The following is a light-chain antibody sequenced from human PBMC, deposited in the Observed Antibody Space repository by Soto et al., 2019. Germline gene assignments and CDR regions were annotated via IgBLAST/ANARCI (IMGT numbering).Light chain of an antibody. CDR2: KAS. CDR3: QHYNSYSEA. J-gene: IGKJ1*01. V-gene: IGKV1-5*03. Sequence: DIQMTQSPSTLSGSVGDRVTITCRASQTISSWLAWYQQKPGKAPKLLIYKASTLKSGGPSRFSGSGSGTEFTLTISSLQPDDFSTYYCQHYNSYSEAFGQVTKVELK. CDR1: QTISSW.